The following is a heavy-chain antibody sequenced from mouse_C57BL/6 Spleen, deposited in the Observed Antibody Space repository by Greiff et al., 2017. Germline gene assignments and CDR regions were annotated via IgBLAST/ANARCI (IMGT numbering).Heavy chain of an antibody. CDR3: ARHGGTKYFDY. J-gene: IGHJ2*01. CDR2: ISSGGSYT. V-gene: IGHV5-6*01. Sequence: EVKLMESGGDLVKPGGSLKLSCAASGFTFSSYGMSWVRRTPDKRLEWVATISSGGSYTYYPDSVKGRFTISRDNAKNTLYLQMSSLKSEDTAMYYCARHGGTKYFDYWGQGTTLTVSS. CDR1: GFTFSSYG. D-gene: IGHD3-3*01.